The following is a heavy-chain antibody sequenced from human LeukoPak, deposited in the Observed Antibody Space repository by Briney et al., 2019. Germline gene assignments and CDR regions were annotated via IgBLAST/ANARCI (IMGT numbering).Heavy chain of an antibody. Sequence: WETLSLTRTVSGGSISTYYWNWIRQPPGKGLEWIGYIYYSGSTNYNPSLKSRVTISVDTSKNQFSLRLSSVTAADTAVYYCARCGYGTYYDFWSAPYYYYMDVWGKGTTVTVSS. CDR3: ARCGYGTYYDFWSAPYYYYMDV. J-gene: IGHJ6*03. D-gene: IGHD3-3*01. CDR1: GGSISTYY. CDR2: IYYSGST. V-gene: IGHV4-59*01.